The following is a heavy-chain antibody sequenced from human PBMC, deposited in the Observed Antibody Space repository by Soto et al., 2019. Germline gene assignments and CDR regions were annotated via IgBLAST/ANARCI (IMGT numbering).Heavy chain of an antibody. V-gene: IGHV5-51*01. J-gene: IGHJ5*02. D-gene: IGHD3-3*01. CDR3: ARLSITIFGTGNWFDP. Sequence: PGESLKISCKGSGYSFTSYWIGWVRQMPGKGLEWMGIIYPGDSDTRYSPSFQGQVTISADTSKNRFSLKLSSVTAADTAVYYCARLSITIFGTGNWFDPWGQGTLVTVSS. CDR2: IYPGDSDT. CDR1: GYSFTSYW.